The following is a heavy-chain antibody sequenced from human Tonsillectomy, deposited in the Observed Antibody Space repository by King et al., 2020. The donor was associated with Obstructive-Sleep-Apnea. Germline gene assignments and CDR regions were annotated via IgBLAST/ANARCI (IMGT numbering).Heavy chain of an antibody. CDR3: AKDNMVRGDSAFSGYGRDV. Sequence: VQLVESGGVVVQPGGSLRLSCAASGFTFDDYTMHWVRQAPGKGLEWVSLISWDGGSTYYADSVKGRFTISRDNSKNSLYLQMNSLRTEDTALYYCAKDNMVRGDSAFSGYGRDVSGQGTTVT. CDR1: GFTFDDYT. J-gene: IGHJ6*01. D-gene: IGHD3-10*01. V-gene: IGHV3-43*01. CDR2: ISWDGGST.